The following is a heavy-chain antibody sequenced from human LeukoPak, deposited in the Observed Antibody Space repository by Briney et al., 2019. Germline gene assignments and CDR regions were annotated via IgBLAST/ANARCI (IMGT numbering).Heavy chain of an antibody. CDR1: GYTFTGYY. CDR3: ARDTARTTGIAVAAPRGSRQNWFDP. Sequence: GASVKVSCKASGYTFTGYYMHWVRQAPGQGLEWMGIINPSGGSTSYAQKFQGRVTMTRDTSISTAYMELSRLRSDDTAVYYCARDTARTTGIAVAAPRGSRQNWFDPWGQGTLVTVSS. V-gene: IGHV1-2*02. J-gene: IGHJ5*02. D-gene: IGHD6-19*01. CDR2: INPSGGST.